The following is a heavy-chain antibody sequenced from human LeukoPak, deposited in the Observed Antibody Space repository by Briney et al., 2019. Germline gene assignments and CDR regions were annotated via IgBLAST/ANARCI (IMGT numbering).Heavy chain of an antibody. Sequence: GRSLRLSCAASGFTFSNYGMHWVRQAPGKGLEWVAFISNDGSNKYYADSVKGRFTISRDNSKNTVYLQMNSLRDEDTAVYYCAKGEDTFYYYGMDVWGQGTTVTVSS. D-gene: IGHD2-15*01. CDR2: ISNDGSNK. CDR3: AKGEDTFYYYGMDV. CDR1: GFTFSNYG. V-gene: IGHV3-30*18. J-gene: IGHJ6*02.